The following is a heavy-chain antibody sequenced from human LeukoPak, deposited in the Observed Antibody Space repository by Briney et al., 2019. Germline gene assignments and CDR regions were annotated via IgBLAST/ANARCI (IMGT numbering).Heavy chain of an antibody. CDR3: ARRVTSSTSPRDAFDI. D-gene: IGHD6-6*01. CDR1: GGSISSDY. J-gene: IGHJ3*02. V-gene: IGHV4-59*01. CDR2: IYYSGTT. Sequence: PSETLSLTCTVPGGSISSDYWSWIRQPPGKGLEWIAYIYYSGTTNYNPSLKSRVTISIDTSKNQFSLKLTSVTAADTAMYFCARRVTSSTSPRDAFDIWGQGTMVTVSS.